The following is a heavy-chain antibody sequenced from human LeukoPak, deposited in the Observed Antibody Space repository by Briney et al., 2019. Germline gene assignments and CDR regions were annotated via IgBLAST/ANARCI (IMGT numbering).Heavy chain of an antibody. CDR2: FGTRSTSI. Sequence: GGSLRLSCAASGFSFSDAWMNWVRQAPGKGLEWVSSFGTRSTSIYHAGSVKGRFAISRDNAKNSLYLQMNSLRAEDTALYYCAREVSEGFDFWGQGTLVTVSS. CDR3: AREVSEGFDF. J-gene: IGHJ4*02. CDR1: GFSFSDAW. V-gene: IGHV3-21*01. D-gene: IGHD3-22*01.